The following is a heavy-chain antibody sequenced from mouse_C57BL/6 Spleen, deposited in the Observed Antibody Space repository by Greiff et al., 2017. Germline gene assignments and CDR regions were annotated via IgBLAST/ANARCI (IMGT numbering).Heavy chain of an antibody. D-gene: IGHD4-1*01. Sequence: VQLQQPGAELVKPGASVKLSCKASGYTLTSYWMQWVKQRPGQGLEWIGEIDPSASYTNYNQKFKGKATLTVDPSSSTAYMQLSSLTSVDSSVYYCARSTTGIWGYWGQGTTLTVSS. CDR1: GYTLTSYW. J-gene: IGHJ2*01. V-gene: IGHV1-50*01. CDR2: IDPSASYT. CDR3: ARSTTGIWGY.